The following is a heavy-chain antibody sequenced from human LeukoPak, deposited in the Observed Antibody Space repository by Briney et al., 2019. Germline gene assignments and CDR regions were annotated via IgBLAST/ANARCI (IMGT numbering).Heavy chain of an antibody. D-gene: IGHD2-2*01. CDR1: GYTFTSYG. V-gene: IGHV1-18*04. J-gene: IGHJ4*02. CDR3: ARANFLYCSSSTCLFDY. CDR2: ISAYNGNT. Sequence: ASVKVSCKASGYTFTSYGISWVRQAPGQGLEWMGWISAYNGNTNYAQKLQGRVTMTTDTSTSTAYMELRSLRSDDTAVYYCARANFLYCSSSTCLFDYWGQGTLATVSS.